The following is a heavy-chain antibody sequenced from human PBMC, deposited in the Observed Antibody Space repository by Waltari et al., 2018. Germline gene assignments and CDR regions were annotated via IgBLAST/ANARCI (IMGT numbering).Heavy chain of an antibody. CDR2: IYYSGST. J-gene: IGHJ6*03. Sequence: QVQLQESGPGLVKPSETLSLTCTVSGGSISSHYWRWIRQPPGKGLEWIGYIYYSGSTNYNPSLKSRVTISVDTSKNQFSLKLSSVTAADTAVYYCARDSGSYYPPYYYYYMDVWGKGTTVTVSS. V-gene: IGHV4-59*11. D-gene: IGHD1-26*01. CDR3: ARDSGSYYPPYYYYYMDV. CDR1: GGSISSHY.